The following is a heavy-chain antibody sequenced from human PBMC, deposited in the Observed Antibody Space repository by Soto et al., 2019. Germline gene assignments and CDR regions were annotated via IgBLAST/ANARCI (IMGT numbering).Heavy chain of an antibody. Sequence: QVQLVQSGAEVKKPGSSVKVSCRASGGTLNKHAITWVRRAPGQGLEWLGGIIPMFGIPNYPQKFKGRVTITADDSTNTPHMELIGLTSDDTAVYYCASGGTSGWLKGAYDVWGQGTMVTVSS. D-gene: IGHD6-19*01. CDR1: GGTLNKHA. V-gene: IGHV1-69*01. J-gene: IGHJ3*01. CDR3: ASGGTSGWLKGAYDV. CDR2: IIPMFGIP.